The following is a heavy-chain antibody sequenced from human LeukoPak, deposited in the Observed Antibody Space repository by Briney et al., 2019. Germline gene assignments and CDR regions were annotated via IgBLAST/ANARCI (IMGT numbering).Heavy chain of an antibody. CDR2: IYPGDSDT. V-gene: IGHV5-51*01. D-gene: IGHD6-13*01. CDR3: ARHRAIAAATYLDY. Sequence: GESLKFSCKGSGYSFISYWIGWVRQMPGKGLEWMGIIYPGDSDTRYSPSFQGQVTISADKSISTAYLQWSSLKASDTAMYYCARHRAIAAATYLDYWGRGTLVTVSS. J-gene: IGHJ4*02. CDR1: GYSFISYW.